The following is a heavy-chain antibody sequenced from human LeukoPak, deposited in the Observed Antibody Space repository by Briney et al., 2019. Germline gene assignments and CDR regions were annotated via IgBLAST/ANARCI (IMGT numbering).Heavy chain of an antibody. D-gene: IGHD1-26*01. Sequence: GASVKVSCKASGYTFTSYYLHWVRQAPGQGLEWMGIIKPNGGSTTYAQKLQGRVTMTRDTSTSTVYMELSSLRSDDTAVYYCARGVGTNYFDYWGQGTLVTVSP. V-gene: IGHV1-46*01. CDR1: GYTFTSYY. CDR3: ARGVGTNYFDY. J-gene: IGHJ4*02. CDR2: IKPNGGST.